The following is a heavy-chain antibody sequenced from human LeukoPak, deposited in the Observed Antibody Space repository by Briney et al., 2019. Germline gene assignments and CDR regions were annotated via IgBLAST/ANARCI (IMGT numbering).Heavy chain of an antibody. D-gene: IGHD5-12*01. CDR2: ICYSGST. Sequence: SETLSLTCTVSGGSISSYYWSWIRQPPGKGLEWIGYICYSGSTNYNPSLKSRVTISVDTSKNQFSLKLSSVTAADTAVYYCARHWPLYSGYDNYYFDYWGQGTLVTVSS. J-gene: IGHJ4*02. CDR3: ARHWPLYSGYDNYYFDY. V-gene: IGHV4-59*08. CDR1: GGSISSYY.